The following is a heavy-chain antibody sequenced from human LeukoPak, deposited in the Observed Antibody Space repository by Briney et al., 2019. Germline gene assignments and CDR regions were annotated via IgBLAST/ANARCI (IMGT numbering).Heavy chain of an antibody. CDR2: INPNTGNP. CDR1: GYSFTTYA. V-gene: IGHV7-4-1*02. J-gene: IGHJ4*02. Sequence: ASVKVSCKASGYSFTTYAMNWLRQAPGQGLEWMGWINPNTGNPTYAPGFTGRFVFSLDTSVSTAYLQISGLKADDTAVYYCARAYQPLGGLSLPDYWGQGTLVSVSS. CDR3: ARAYQPLGGLSLPDY. D-gene: IGHD3-16*02.